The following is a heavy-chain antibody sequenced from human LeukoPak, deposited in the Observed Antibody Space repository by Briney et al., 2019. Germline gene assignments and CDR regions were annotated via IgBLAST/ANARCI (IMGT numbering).Heavy chain of an antibody. Sequence: GASVKVSCKASGYTFTSYYMHWVRQAPGQGLEWMGIINPSGGSTSYAQKFQGRVTMTTDTSTSTAYMELRSLRSDDTAVYYCARDRAAGPQTFDPWGQGTLVTVSS. CDR3: ARDRAAGPQTFDP. CDR2: INPSGGST. J-gene: IGHJ5*02. V-gene: IGHV1-46*01. CDR1: GYTFTSYY.